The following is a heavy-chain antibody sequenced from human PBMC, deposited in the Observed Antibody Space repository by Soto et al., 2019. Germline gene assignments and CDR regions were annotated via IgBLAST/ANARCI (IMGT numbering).Heavy chain of an antibody. V-gene: IGHV1-69*06. CDR3: ARGRGITGTTYYFDY. J-gene: IGHJ4*02. D-gene: IGHD1-20*01. CDR1: GGTFSSYA. Sequence: GASVKVSCKASGGTFSSYAISWVRQAPGQGLEWMGGIIPIFGTANYAQKFQGRVTITADKSTSTAYMELSSLRSEDTAVYYCARGRGITGTTYYFDYWGQGTLVTVSS. CDR2: IIPIFGTA.